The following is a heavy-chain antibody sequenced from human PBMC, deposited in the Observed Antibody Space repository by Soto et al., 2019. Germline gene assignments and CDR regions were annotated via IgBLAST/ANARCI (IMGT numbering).Heavy chain of an antibody. CDR2: IYHSGYS. CDR3: SAQRGGGYFDS. V-gene: IGHV4-31*03. J-gene: IGHJ4*01. CDR1: GVSVNDGGYY. D-gene: IGHD3-16*01. Sequence: PSETLSLTCTVSGVSVNDGGYYWNWIRQHPGRGLEYIGYIYHSGYSYSNPSLESRFTLSLETSRNQFSLTVTSVTAADTAVYYCSAQRGGGYFDSWGLGXLVTVYS.